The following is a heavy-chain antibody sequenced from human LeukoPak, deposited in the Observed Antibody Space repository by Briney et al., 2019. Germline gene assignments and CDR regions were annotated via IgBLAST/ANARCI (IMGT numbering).Heavy chain of an antibody. CDR1: GGSISSSSYY. CDR3: ARHSRAVAGYYYYYYGMDV. CDR2: IYYSGST. V-gene: IGHV4-39*01. D-gene: IGHD6-19*01. J-gene: IGHJ6*02. Sequence: PSQTLSLTCTVSGGSISSSSYYWGWIRQPPGKGLEWIGSIYYSGSTYYNPSLKSRVTISVDTSKNQFSLKLSSVTAADTAVYYCARHSRAVAGYYYYYYGMDVWGQGTTVTVSS.